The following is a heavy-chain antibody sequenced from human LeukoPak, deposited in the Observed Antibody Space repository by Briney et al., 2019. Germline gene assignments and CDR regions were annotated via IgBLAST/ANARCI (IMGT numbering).Heavy chain of an antibody. Sequence: ASVKVSCKASGYTFTGYYMHWVRQAPGQGLEWMGWINPNSGGTNYAQKFQGRVTMTRDTSISTAYMELSRLRSDDTAVYYCARDRQEGYYYGSGPAGAYYYYYMDVWGKGTTVTVSS. V-gene: IGHV1-2*02. CDR3: ARDRQEGYYYGSGPAGAYYYYYMDV. CDR2: INPNSGGT. D-gene: IGHD3-10*01. CDR1: GYTFTGYY. J-gene: IGHJ6*03.